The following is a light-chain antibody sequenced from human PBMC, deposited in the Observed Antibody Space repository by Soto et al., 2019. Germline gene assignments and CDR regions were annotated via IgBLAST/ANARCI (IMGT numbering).Light chain of an antibody. CDR1: QSISSW. CDR3: QQYDSYSGT. V-gene: IGKV1-5*03. CDR2: TAS. Sequence: DIQMTQSPSTLSASVGDRVTITCRASQSISSWLAWYQQKSGKAPKLLIYTASSLESGVPSRFSGSGSGTEFTLTISSLQPDDFATYYCQQYDSYSGTFGQGTKLEIK. J-gene: IGKJ2*01.